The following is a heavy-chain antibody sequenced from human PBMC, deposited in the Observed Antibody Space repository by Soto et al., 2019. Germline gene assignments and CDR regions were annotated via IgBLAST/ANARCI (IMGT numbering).Heavy chain of an antibody. CDR2: INGDGTDT. CDR1: GFTFSMYW. Sequence: EVQLVESGGGLVQPGGSLRLSCAASGFTFSMYWMHWVRQAPGKGLLWVSRINGDGTDTTYADSVKGRFTISRDNAKNTVYLQMNGLSAEDTAVYYCASEVVRGSGSYYLDYWGQETLVTVSS. D-gene: IGHD3-16*01. CDR3: ASEVVRGSGSYYLDY. J-gene: IGHJ4*02. V-gene: IGHV3-74*03.